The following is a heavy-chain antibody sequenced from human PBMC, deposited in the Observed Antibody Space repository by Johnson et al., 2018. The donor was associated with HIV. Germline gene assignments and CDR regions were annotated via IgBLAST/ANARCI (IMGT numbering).Heavy chain of an antibody. Sequence: QVQLVESVGGLVQPGGSLRLSCAASGFTFSTYWMSWVRQAPGKGLASVAVISYDGSNKYYADSVRGRFTISRDNSKKPIYLEINSLRTEDTAIYCCAKETRDSRSAFDVWGQGTMVTVSS. CDR3: AKETRDSRSAFDV. V-gene: IGHV3-30*18. J-gene: IGHJ3*01. CDR1: GFTFSTYW. D-gene: IGHD3-22*01. CDR2: ISYDGSNK.